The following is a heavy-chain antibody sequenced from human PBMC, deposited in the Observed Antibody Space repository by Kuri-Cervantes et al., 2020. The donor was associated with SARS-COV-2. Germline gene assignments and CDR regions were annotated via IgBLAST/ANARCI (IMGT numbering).Heavy chain of an antibody. CDR3: ARRVRDLRRFDAFDI. CDR2: IHYSGTI. CDR1: GASISSRNSY. V-gene: IGHV4-39*01. Sequence: SETLSLTCTVSGASISSRNSYWGWIRQYTGKGLDWIRNIHYSGTIDYNPSLKSRVTMYLDASRNQVSLNLISVTAADTALYYCARRVRDLRRFDAFDIWGQGTMVTVSS. J-gene: IGHJ3*02. D-gene: IGHD1-1*01.